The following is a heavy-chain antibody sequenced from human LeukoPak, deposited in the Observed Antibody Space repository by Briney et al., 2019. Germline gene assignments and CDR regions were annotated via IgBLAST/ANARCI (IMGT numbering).Heavy chain of an antibody. J-gene: IGHJ4*02. V-gene: IGHV3-23*01. CDR2: ISGSGGST. CDR3: AKGDSGRYAVDY. CDR1: GITFSAYA. Sequence: PGGSLRLSCAASGITFSAYAMNWVRQAPGKGPEWVSAISGSGGSTYYADSVKGRFTISRDNSKNTVYLQMNSLRAEDTAVYYCAKGDSGRYAVDYWGQGTLVNVSS. D-gene: IGHD1-26*01.